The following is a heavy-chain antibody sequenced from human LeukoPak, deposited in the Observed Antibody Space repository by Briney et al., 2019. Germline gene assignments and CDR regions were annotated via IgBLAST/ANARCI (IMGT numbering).Heavy chain of an antibody. Sequence: ASVKVSCQASRYTFTGYYMQWVRQAPGQGLEWMGWINPNSGGTNYAQKFQGRVTMTRDTSISTAYMELSRLRSDDTAVYYCARDPPPNTYYYGSVAQGDYWGQGTLVSVSS. D-gene: IGHD3-10*01. CDR3: ARDPPPNTYYYGSVAQGDY. CDR2: INPNSGGT. V-gene: IGHV1-2*02. J-gene: IGHJ4*02. CDR1: RYTFTGYY.